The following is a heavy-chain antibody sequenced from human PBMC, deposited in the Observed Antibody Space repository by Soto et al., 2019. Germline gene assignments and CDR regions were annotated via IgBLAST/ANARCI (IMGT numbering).Heavy chain of an antibody. CDR2: VSSAGGSK. V-gene: IGHV3-30-3*01. J-gene: IGHJ4*02. CDR1: GFTFNTYV. CDR3: ARGGGYSGYDPLDY. D-gene: IGHD5-12*01. Sequence: QVQLVESGGGVVQPGKSLRLSCAASGFTFNTYVMHWVRQAPGKGLEWLAFVSSAGGSKYYADSVTGRFTISRDNSQNTLHLQMNSLGPEDTAVYYCARGGGYSGYDPLDYWGQGTRVTVSS.